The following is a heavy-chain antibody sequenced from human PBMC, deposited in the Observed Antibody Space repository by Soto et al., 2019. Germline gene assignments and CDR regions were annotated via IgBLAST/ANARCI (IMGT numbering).Heavy chain of an antibody. CDR3: ARVTTVAGY. CDR2: IKQDGSEK. D-gene: IGHD4-17*01. Sequence: VQLVESGGGLVQPGGSLRLSCAASGFTLSNYWMSWVRQAPGKGLEWVANIKQDGSEKNYVDSVKRRLTISRDNAKSSLYLQMNSRRAEDTAVYYCARVTTVAGYWGQGTLVTVSS. J-gene: IGHJ4*02. CDR1: GFTLSNYW. V-gene: IGHV3-7*01.